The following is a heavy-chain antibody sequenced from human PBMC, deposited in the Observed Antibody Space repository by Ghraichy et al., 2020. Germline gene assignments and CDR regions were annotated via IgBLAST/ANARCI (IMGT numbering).Heavy chain of an antibody. CDR2: ISAYNGNT. CDR1: GYTFTSYG. CDR3: ARGEVVTPGDDYYYGMDV. D-gene: IGHD4-23*01. V-gene: IGHV1-18*01. J-gene: IGHJ6*02. Sequence: ASVKVSCKASGYTFTSYGISWVRQAPGQGLEWMGWISAYNGNTNYAQKLQGRVTMTTDTSTSTAYMELRSLRSDDTAVYYCARGEVVTPGDDYYYGMDVWGQGTTVTVSS.